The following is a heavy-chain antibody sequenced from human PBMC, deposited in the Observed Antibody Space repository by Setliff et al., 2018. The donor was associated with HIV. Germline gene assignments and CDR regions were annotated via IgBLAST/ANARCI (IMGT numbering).Heavy chain of an antibody. Sequence: GASVKVSCKASGYTFTDYYIHWVQQAPGKGLEWMGRVDPENGKTTYAEKFQGRVTMTRDTSISTAYMELSSLRSEDTAVYYCVVPAAVGAPDAFDIWGQGTKVTVSS. CDR3: VVPAAVGAPDAFDI. CDR1: GYTFTDYY. J-gene: IGHJ3*02. CDR2: VDPENGKT. D-gene: IGHD2-15*01. V-gene: IGHV1-69-2*01.